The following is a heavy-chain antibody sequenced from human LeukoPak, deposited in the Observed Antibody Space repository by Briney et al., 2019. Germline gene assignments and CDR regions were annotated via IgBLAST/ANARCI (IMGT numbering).Heavy chain of an antibody. Sequence: SETLSLTCAVYGGSFSGYYWSWIRQPPGEGLEWIGEINHSGSTNYNPSLKSRVTISVDTSKNQFSLKLSSVTAADTAVYYCARGFWSGYRYYYYYSLDVWGKGTTVTVSS. V-gene: IGHV4-34*01. D-gene: IGHD3-3*01. CDR3: ARGFWSGYRYYYYYSLDV. CDR2: INHSGST. J-gene: IGHJ6*03. CDR1: GGSFSGYY.